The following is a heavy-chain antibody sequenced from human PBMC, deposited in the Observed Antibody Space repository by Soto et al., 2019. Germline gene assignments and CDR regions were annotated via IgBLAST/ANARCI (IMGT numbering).Heavy chain of an antibody. CDR3: ARFRGMDV. CDR2: FSTSGNT. Sequence: SETLSLTCTVSGGSISNYYWSWIRQPAGKGLEWIGRFSTSGNTDYNPSLKSRVTMSLDTSKNQFSLKLSSVTAADTAVYYCARFRGMDVWGQGTTVTVSS. CDR1: GGSISNYY. V-gene: IGHV4-4*07. J-gene: IGHJ6*02.